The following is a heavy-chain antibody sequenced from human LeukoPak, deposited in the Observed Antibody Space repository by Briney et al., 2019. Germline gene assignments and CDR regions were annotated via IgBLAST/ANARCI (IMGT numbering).Heavy chain of an antibody. CDR2: ISAYNGNT. V-gene: IGHV1-18*01. CDR1: GYTFTSYG. Sequence: ASVKVSCKASGYTFTSYGISWVRQAPGQGLEWMGWISAYNGNTNYAQKLQGRVTMTTDTSTSTAYMELRSLRSDDTAVYYCARASCSGGSCYRLYNWFDPWGQGTLVTVSS. D-gene: IGHD2-15*01. J-gene: IGHJ5*02. CDR3: ARASCSGGSCYRLYNWFDP.